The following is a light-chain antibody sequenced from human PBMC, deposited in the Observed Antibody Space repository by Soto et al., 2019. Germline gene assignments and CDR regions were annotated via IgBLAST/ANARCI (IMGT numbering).Light chain of an antibody. Sequence: QSVLTQPPSVSGXXXXXXTISCTGSSSNIGAGYDVHWYQQLPGTAPKLLIYGNSNRPSGVPDRFSGSKSGTSASLAITGLQAEDEADYYCQSYDSSLSGSVFGGGTKLTVL. CDR3: QSYDSSLSGSV. CDR2: GNS. CDR1: SSNIGAGYD. V-gene: IGLV1-40*01. J-gene: IGLJ3*02.